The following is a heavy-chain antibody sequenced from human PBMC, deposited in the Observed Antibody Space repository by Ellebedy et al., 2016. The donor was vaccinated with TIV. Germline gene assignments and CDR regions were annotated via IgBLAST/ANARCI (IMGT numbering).Heavy chain of an antibody. CDR1: GVSISSYY. D-gene: IGHD5-12*01. J-gene: IGHJ4*02. CDR3: ARTFTERLGGLATHWVLDY. CDR2: IYYSGST. Sequence: SETLSLTCTVSGVSISSYYWSWIRQPPGKGLEWIGYIYYSGSTNYDPSLKSRVTISVDTSNNRFSLKLNSVTAADTAVYYCARTFTERLGGLATHWVLDYWGQGTLVTASS. V-gene: IGHV4-59*13.